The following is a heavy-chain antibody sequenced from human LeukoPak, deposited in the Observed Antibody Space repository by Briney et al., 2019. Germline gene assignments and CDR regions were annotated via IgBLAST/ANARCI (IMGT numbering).Heavy chain of an antibody. CDR3: AKDPNYDILTNFDY. J-gene: IGHJ4*02. D-gene: IGHD3-9*01. CDR2: ISGSGGST. Sequence: WGSLRLSCAASGFTFSSYAMSWVRQAPGKGLEWVSAISGSGGSTYYADPVKGRFTISRDNSKNTLYLQMNSLRAEDTAVYYCAKDPNYDILTNFDYWGQGTLVTVSS. V-gene: IGHV3-23*01. CDR1: GFTFSSYA.